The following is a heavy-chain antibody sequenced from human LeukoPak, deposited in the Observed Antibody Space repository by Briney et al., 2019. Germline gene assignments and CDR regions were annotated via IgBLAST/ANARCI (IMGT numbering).Heavy chain of an antibody. J-gene: IGHJ5*02. CDR2: IYISGST. Sequence: SETLSLTCTVSGGSFSSYYWSWIRQPAGKGLEWIGRIYISGSTNYSPSLKGRVTMSLDTSKNQFSLRLNSVTAADTAVYYCALFWSGRYNWFDPWGQGTLVTVSS. CDR3: ALFWSGRYNWFDP. CDR1: GGSFSSYY. V-gene: IGHV4-4*07. D-gene: IGHD3-3*01.